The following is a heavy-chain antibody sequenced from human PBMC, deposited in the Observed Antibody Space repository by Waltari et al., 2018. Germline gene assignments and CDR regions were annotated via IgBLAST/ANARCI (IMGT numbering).Heavy chain of an antibody. Sequence: QVQLVQSGAEVNKPAASVNVFCTASGYTFTSSARHWFRQAPGHSHDWTGGNNAGNGNKKYSQKCQGRVTITRDTSASTAYMELSSLRSEDTAVYYSARVSIAAAGHDYWGQGTLVTVSS. CDR1: GYTFTSSA. J-gene: IGHJ4*02. V-gene: IGHV1-3*01. D-gene: IGHD6-13*01. CDR3: ARVSIAAAGHDY. CDR2: NNAGNGNK.